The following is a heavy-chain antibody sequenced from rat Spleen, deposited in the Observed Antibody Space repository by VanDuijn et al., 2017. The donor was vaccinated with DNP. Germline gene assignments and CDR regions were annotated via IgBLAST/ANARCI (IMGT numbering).Heavy chain of an antibody. CDR1: GFTFSDYN. CDR2: ISYDGSST. CDR3: ARHCSGEDAMDA. D-gene: IGHD1-1*01. Sequence: EVQLVESGGGLVQPGRSLKLSCAASGFTFSDYNMAWVRQAPKKGLEWVATISYDGSSTYYRDSVKGRFTISRDNAKSTLYLQMDSLRSEDTATYYCARHCSGEDAMDAWGQGTSVTVSS. V-gene: IGHV5-7*01. J-gene: IGHJ4*01.